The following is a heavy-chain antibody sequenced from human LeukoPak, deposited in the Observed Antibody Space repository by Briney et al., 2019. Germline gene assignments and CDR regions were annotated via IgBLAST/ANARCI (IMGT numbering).Heavy chain of an antibody. CDR1: GFTFSSYS. D-gene: IGHD2-8*01. V-gene: IGHV3-21*04. CDR2: ISSSSSYI. J-gene: IGHJ6*03. CDR3: ARGGAIGVTGSYYYYMDV. Sequence: PGGSLRLSCAASGFTFSSYSMNWVRQAPGKGLEWVSSISSSSSYIYYADSVKGRFTISRDNAKNSLYLQMNSLRAEDTALYYWARGGAIGVTGSYYYYMDVWGKGTTVTVSS.